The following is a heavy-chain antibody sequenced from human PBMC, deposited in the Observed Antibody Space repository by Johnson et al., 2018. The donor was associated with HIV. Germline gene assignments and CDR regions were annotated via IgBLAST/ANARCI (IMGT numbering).Heavy chain of an antibody. CDR2: IKTKTDGGTT. Sequence: VQLVESGGGLVKPGGSLRLSCAASGMTFSDLWMNWVRQVPGKGLEWVGHIKTKTDGGTTDYAAPVKGRFSMSRADSKNMLYLQMNSLKTEDTAVYYCATSRNRLWSSSGGGCYTPGDTWGQGTMVTVSS. J-gene: IGHJ3*02. CDR1: GMTFSDLW. D-gene: IGHD2-15*01. V-gene: IGHV3-15*01. CDR3: ATSRNRLWSSSGGGCYTPGDT.